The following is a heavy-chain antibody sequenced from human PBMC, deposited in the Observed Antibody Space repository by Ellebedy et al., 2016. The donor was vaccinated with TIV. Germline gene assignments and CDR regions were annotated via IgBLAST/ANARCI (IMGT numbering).Heavy chain of an antibody. CDR2: ISKSGSDI. D-gene: IGHD5-24*01. V-gene: IGHV3-11*01. CDR1: EFTFINYH. J-gene: IGHJ4*02. CDR3: ARDPHQGDGHNFDS. Sequence: GESLKISCAASEFTFINYHMGWIRQAPRKGLEWVSYISKSGSDIYYAGSVKGRFTISRDNAKNTLYLQMNSLRAEDTAVYFCARDPHQGDGHNFDSWGQGTLVTVSS.